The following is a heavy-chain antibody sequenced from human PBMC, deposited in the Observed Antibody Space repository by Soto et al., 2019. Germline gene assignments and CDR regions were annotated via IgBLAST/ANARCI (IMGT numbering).Heavy chain of an antibody. V-gene: IGHV5-51*01. Sequence: GESLKISCKGSGYTFTSYRIGWVRQMPGKGLEWMGIIFPVDSATRYSPSFQGQVIISADKSISTAYLQWSSLKASDTAIYYCARAVVGYCSSASCPADYWGQGTLVTVSS. CDR1: GYTFTSYR. D-gene: IGHD2-2*01. J-gene: IGHJ4*02. CDR3: ARAVVGYCSSASCPADY. CDR2: IFPVDSAT.